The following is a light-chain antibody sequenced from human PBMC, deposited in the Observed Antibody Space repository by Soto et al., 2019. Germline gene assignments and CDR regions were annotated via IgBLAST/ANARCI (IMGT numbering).Light chain of an antibody. J-gene: IGLJ1*01. Sequence: QAVLTQPASVSGSPGQSITISCTGTSSDVGGYNYVSWYQQHPGKAPKLMIYEVSNRPSGVSNRFSGSKSGNTASLTISGLQAEDEADYYCSSYTRSCTLNVFGTGTKVTVL. V-gene: IGLV2-14*01. CDR1: SSDVGGYNY. CDR3: SSYTRSCTLNV. CDR2: EVS.